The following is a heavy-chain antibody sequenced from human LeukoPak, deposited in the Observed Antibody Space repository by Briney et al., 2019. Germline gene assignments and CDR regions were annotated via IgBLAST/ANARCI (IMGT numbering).Heavy chain of an antibody. D-gene: IGHD1-26*01. Sequence: GGSLRLSCAASGFTFSSYGMHWVRQAQGKGLEWVAFIRYDGSNKYYADSVKGRFTISRDNSKNTLYLQMNSLRAEDTAVYYCAKVSPLGSYYYGGFDYWGQGTLVTVSS. V-gene: IGHV3-30*02. J-gene: IGHJ4*02. CDR3: AKVSPLGSYYYGGFDY. CDR1: GFTFSSYG. CDR2: IRYDGSNK.